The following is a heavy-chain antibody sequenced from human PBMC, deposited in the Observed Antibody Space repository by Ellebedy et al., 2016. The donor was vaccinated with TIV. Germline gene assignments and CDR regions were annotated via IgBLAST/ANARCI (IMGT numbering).Heavy chain of an antibody. CDR1: GFTFTRYA. CDR2: TSYDGSHK. Sequence: PGGSLRLSCAASGFTFTRYAMHWVRQAPGKGLEWVAVTSYDGSHKYYAGSVRGRFTISRDNSKNTLYLQMNSLRIEDTAVYYCARELWFGEFPNYFDSWGQGTLVTVSS. D-gene: IGHD3-10*01. V-gene: IGHV3-30*01. CDR3: ARELWFGEFPNYFDS. J-gene: IGHJ4*02.